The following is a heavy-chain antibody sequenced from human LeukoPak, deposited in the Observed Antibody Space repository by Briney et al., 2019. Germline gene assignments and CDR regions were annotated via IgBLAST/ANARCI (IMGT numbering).Heavy chain of an antibody. CDR3: ARGGFSHGFDI. J-gene: IGHJ3*02. D-gene: IGHD3-22*01. V-gene: IGHV3-74*01. CDR1: GFTFRTYW. CDR2: IDNDGSDT. Sequence: PGGSLRLSCADSGFTFRTYWMHWVREAPGKGLVWVSRIDNDGSDTIYADSVKGRFTVSRDNAKNTVYLQMNSLRVGDTAVYYCARGGFSHGFDIWGQGTVATVSS.